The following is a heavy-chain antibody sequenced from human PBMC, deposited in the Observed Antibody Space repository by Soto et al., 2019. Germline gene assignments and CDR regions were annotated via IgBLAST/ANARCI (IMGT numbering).Heavy chain of an antibody. J-gene: IGHJ4*02. D-gene: IGHD2-15*01. V-gene: IGHV4-30-2*01. CDR3: ARGQVVAAQH. Sequence: PSLTCTVSGGSISSGGYSWSWIRQPPGKGLEWIGYIYHSGSTYYNPSLKSRVTISVDRSKNQFSLKLSSVTAADTAVYYCARGQVVAAQHWGQGTLVTVSS. CDR1: GGSISSGGYS. CDR2: IYHSGST.